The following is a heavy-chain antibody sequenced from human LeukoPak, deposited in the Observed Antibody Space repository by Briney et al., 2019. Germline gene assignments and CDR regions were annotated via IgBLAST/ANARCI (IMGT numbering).Heavy chain of an antibody. J-gene: IGHJ3*02. CDR1: GGSISSGDYY. CDR2: IYYSGST. Sequence: SESLSLTCTVSGGSISSGDYYWSWIRQPPGKGLEWIGYIYYSGSTYYNPSLKSRVTISADTSKNQFSLKLSSVTAADTAVYYCARDPVPVSPHAFDIWGQGTMVTVSS. V-gene: IGHV4-30-4*08. CDR3: ARDPVPVSPHAFDI. D-gene: IGHD2-2*01.